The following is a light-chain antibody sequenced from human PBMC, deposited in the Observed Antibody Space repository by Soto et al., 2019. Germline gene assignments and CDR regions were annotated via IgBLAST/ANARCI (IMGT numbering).Light chain of an antibody. Sequence: EIVLTQSPGTLSLSPGERATLSCRASQSVSSSSLAWYQQKPGQAPRLLIYGASSRATGIPDRISGSGSGTDFTLTISRLEPEDFAVYYCQQYGSSPPLTFGGGTKVEIK. CDR3: QQYGSSPPLT. J-gene: IGKJ4*01. CDR2: GAS. CDR1: QSVSSSS. V-gene: IGKV3-20*01.